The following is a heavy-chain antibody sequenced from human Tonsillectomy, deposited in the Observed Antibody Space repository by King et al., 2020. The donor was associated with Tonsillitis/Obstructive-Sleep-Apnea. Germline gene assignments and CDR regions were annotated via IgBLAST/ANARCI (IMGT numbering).Heavy chain of an antibody. V-gene: IGHV3-64*01. CDR1: GFTFSSYA. CDR2: ISSNGGST. Sequence: QLVQSGGGLVQPGGSLRLSCAASGFTFSSYALHWVRQAPGKGLEYVSAISSNGGSTYYANSVKGRFTVSRDNSKNTLYLQMGSLRAEDMAVYYCAIGGYDSPYYMDVWGKGTTVTVSS. J-gene: IGHJ6*03. D-gene: IGHD5-12*01. CDR3: AIGGYDSPYYMDV.